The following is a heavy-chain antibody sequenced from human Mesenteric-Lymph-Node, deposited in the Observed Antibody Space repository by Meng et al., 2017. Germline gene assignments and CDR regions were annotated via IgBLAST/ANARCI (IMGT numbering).Heavy chain of an antibody. Sequence: EVQLVESGGGLVQPGGSLRTSCAASGFTISRHWMHWVRQAPGKGLVWVSRINSDGRTTNYADSVKGRFTISRDNAKNTLYLQMNSLRAEDTAVYFCTGLSGPFDYWGQGTLVTVSS. D-gene: IGHD6-19*01. V-gene: IGHV3-74*01. J-gene: IGHJ4*02. CDR1: GFTISRHW. CDR3: TGLSGPFDY. CDR2: INSDGRTT.